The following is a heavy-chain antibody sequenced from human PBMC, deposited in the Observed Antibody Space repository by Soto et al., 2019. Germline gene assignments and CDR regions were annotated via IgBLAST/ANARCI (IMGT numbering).Heavy chain of an antibody. V-gene: IGHV1-2*02. CDR1: GYPVTAYY. CDR3: ARGGGVGVAGSAAFDM. D-gene: IGHD3-3*01. Sequence: QLHLVQSGAVVKKPGASVTVSCSASGYPVTAYYMHWVRQAPGRGLEWMGGINPATGAAKYTQTFQGRVTMTRDTSTSTVVMERGGLTSEDTAVFYCARGGGVGVAGSAAFDMWGQGTLVTVSS. CDR2: INPATGAA. J-gene: IGHJ3*02.